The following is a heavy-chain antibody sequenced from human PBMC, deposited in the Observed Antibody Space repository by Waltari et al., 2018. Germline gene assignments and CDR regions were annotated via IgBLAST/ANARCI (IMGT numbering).Heavy chain of an antibody. CDR1: AYNFTSYD. CDR3: ARGRSVRGVIPRFDP. CDR2: INPTSGNT. V-gene: IGHV1-8*03. J-gene: IGHJ5*02. D-gene: IGHD3-10*01. Sequence: QVQLVQSGSAVNKPGSSVKVSCKASAYNFTSYDINWVRQAIGKGLEGMGWINPTSGNTGYAQNFQGRVTITSNTSISTAYMELISLRSEDTAVYYCARGRSVRGVIPRFDPWGQGTLVTVSS.